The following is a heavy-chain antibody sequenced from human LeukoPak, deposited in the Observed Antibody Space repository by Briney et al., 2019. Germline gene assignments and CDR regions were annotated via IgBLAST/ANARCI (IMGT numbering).Heavy chain of an antibody. CDR3: ATRWYCTNGVCYEFYFDY. Sequence: SETLSLTCTVSGGSISSGYYWGWIRQPPGKGLEWIGSIYHSGSTYYNPSLKSRVTISVDTSKNQFYLKLSSVTAADTAVYYCATRWYCTNGVCYEFYFDYWGQGTLVTVSS. V-gene: IGHV4-38-2*02. CDR2: IYHSGST. CDR1: GGSISSGYY. D-gene: IGHD2-8*01. J-gene: IGHJ4*02.